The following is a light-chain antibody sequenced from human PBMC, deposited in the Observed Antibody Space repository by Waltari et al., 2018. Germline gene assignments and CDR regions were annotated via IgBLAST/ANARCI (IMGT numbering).Light chain of an antibody. CDR2: KTS. J-gene: IGKJ1*01. V-gene: IGKV1-5*03. Sequence: DIQMTQSPSTLSASIGDRVTITCRASQHLSRWLAWYQQKPGKAPNLLIYKTSSLQGGVPSRLNGSGSETEFTLTLTSLQPEDFAPYYCKQYNTYSLWAFGQGTKVEIK. CDR1: QHLSRW. CDR3: KQYNTYSLWA.